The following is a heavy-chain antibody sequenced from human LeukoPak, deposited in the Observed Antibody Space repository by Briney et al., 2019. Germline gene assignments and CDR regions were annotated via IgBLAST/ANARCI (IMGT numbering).Heavy chain of an antibody. CDR1: GFTFSSYW. CDR2: INSDGSST. Sequence: GGSLRLSCAASGFTFSSYWMHWVRQAPGKGLVWVSRINSDGSSTSYADSVKGRFTISRDNAKNTLYLQMNSLRAEDTAVYYCARDRRIAAAGKRWNCLDYWGQGTLVTVSS. V-gene: IGHV3-74*01. CDR3: ARDRRIAAAGKRWNCLDY. D-gene: IGHD6-13*01. J-gene: IGHJ4*02.